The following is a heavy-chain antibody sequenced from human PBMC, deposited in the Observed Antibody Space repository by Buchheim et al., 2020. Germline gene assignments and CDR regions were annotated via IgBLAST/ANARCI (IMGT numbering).Heavy chain of an antibody. CDR3: ARVDYCTNGVCEYLGGYYFDY. V-gene: IGHV4-34*01. D-gene: IGHD2-8*01. CDR2: INHSGST. J-gene: IGHJ4*02. Sequence: QVQLQQWGAGLLKPSETLSLTCAVYGGSFSGYYWSWIRQPPGKGLEWIGEINHSGSTNYNPSLKSRVTISVDTPKNQFSLKLSSVTAADTAVYYCARVDYCTNGVCEYLGGYYFDYWGQGTL. CDR1: GGSFSGYY.